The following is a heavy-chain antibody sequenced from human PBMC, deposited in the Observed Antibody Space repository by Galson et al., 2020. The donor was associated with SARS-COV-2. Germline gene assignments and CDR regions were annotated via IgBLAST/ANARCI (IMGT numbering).Heavy chain of an antibody. V-gene: IGHV4-59*01. Sequence: ESLKISCTVSGGSISNYYWSWIRQPPGKGLEWIGYISSIGYTNYNPSLKSRVTISVDTSKNQFSLKLRSMTPADTAVYYCARDISDDSGHSHGFELWGQGTLVTVSS. CDR3: ARDISDDSGHSHGFEL. J-gene: IGHJ5*02. D-gene: IGHD3-22*01. CDR2: ISSIGYT. CDR1: GGSISNYY.